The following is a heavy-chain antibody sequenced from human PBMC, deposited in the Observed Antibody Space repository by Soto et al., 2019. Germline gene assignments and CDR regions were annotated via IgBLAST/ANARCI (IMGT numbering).Heavy chain of an antibody. D-gene: IGHD1-26*01. CDR3: ARNGTYSSSLSQYAGMDV. Sequence: QVQLVQSGAEVKEPWSSVRVSCKASGGTFDNFIMNWVRQTPGRGLEWMGGIVPMLGTPTYAEKFKGRVTISATGSTSTMYMEVTSLRSEDTAIYYCARNGTYSSSLSQYAGMDVWGQGTTVTVSS. V-gene: IGHV1-69*01. CDR1: GGTFDNFI. J-gene: IGHJ6*02. CDR2: IVPMLGTP.